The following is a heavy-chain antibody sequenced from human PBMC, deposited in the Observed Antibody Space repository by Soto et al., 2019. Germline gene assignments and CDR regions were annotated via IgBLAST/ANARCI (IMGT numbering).Heavy chain of an antibody. CDR2: VKDGGHT. CDR3: ARGQEGVVATH. D-gene: IGHD5-12*01. CDR1: GGSLSGYY. J-gene: IGHJ4*02. V-gene: IGHV4-34*01. Sequence: QVQLQQWGAGLLKPSETLSLNCAVTGGSLSGYYWSWIRQPPGKGLEWIGEVKDGGHTNYSPSLRGRVTISSAPSNHQFSLRLNSVTGADTGVYYCARGQEGVVATHWDQGSLVTVSS.